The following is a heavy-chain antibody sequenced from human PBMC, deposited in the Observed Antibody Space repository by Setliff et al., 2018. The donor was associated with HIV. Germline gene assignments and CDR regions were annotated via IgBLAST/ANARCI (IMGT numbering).Heavy chain of an antibody. CDR3: TTARTYYDSSGYYYYFDY. CDR2: IREEAHGGET. V-gene: IGHV3-15*01. J-gene: IGHJ4*02. CDR1: GFSFASAW. Sequence: GGSLRLSCAASGFSFASAWMNWVRRAPGKGLEWVARIREEAHGGETEYAAALRGRFTISRDDSKNTLYLQMNSLKTEDTAVYYCTTARTYYDSSGYYYYFDYWGQGTLVTVSS. D-gene: IGHD3-22*01.